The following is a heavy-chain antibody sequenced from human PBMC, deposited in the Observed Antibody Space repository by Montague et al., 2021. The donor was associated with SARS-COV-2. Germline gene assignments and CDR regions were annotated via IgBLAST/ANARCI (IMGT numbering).Heavy chain of an antibody. Sequence: SETLSLTCSVSGGSITGYYWSWIRQPPGKGLEWIGYIYYSGSTKYNPSLKSRVTISLDTPKNQFSLMLTSMTAADTAVYYCARIRAIKYDAFDIWGQGTVVAVSS. J-gene: IGHJ3*02. CDR2: IYYSGST. D-gene: IGHD2-2*01. CDR1: GGSITGYY. CDR3: ARIRAIKYDAFDI. V-gene: IGHV4-59*01.